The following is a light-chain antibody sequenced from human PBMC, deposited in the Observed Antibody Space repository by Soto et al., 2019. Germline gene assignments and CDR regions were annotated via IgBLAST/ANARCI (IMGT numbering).Light chain of an antibody. J-gene: IGLJ1*01. CDR3: SSYTSSSTLGGV. CDR1: SSDVGGYNY. CDR2: DVS. V-gene: IGLV2-14*03. Sequence: QSALTQPASVSGSPGQSITISCTGTSSDVGGYNYVSWYQHHPGKAPKLMIYDVSNRPSGVSNRFSGSKSGNTASLTISGLQAEDEDDYYCSSYTSSSTLGGVFGTGTKVTVL.